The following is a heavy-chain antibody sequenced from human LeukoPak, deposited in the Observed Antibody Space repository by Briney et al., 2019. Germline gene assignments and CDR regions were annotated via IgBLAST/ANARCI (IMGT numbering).Heavy chain of an antibody. CDR1: GVSISNYY. CDR2: ISPSGST. V-gene: IGHV4-4*07. Sequence: SETLSLTCTVSGVSISNYYWSWIRQPAGQGLEWIGRISPSGSTTYKSSLRGRLTMSLDTSKNQLSLRLTSVTAADTAVYYCTRDKEPSGSVSSIRCGYCGQGALVTVSP. J-gene: IGHJ4*02. D-gene: IGHD3-10*01. CDR3: TRDKEPSGSVSSIRCGY.